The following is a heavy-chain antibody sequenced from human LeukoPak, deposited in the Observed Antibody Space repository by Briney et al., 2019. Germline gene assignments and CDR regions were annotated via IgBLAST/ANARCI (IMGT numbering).Heavy chain of an antibody. CDR2: FSGSGGRT. CDR1: GFTVSTYA. CDR3: AKDQGDYSSGWSIFDY. J-gene: IGHJ4*02. Sequence: GGSLRLSCASSGFTVSTYAMSWVRQAPGKGLELVSGFSGSGGRTYYADSVKGRFTISRDNSKNTLYLQMNRLRAEDTAVYYCAKDQGDYSSGWSIFDYWGQGSLVTVSS. V-gene: IGHV3-23*01. D-gene: IGHD6-19*01.